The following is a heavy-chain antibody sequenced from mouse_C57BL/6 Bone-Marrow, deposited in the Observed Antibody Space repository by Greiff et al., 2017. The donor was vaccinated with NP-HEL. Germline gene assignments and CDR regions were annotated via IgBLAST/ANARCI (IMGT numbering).Heavy chain of an antibody. CDR1: GYTFTDYY. Sequence: QVQLQQSGAELVRPGASVKLSCKASGYTFTDYYINWVKQRPGQGLEWIARIYPGSGNTYYNEKFKGKATLTAEKSSSTAYMQLSSLTSEDSAVYFCARDDYDRFAYWGQGTLVTVSA. CDR3: ARDDYDRFAY. J-gene: IGHJ3*01. D-gene: IGHD2-4*01. V-gene: IGHV1-76*01. CDR2: IYPGSGNT.